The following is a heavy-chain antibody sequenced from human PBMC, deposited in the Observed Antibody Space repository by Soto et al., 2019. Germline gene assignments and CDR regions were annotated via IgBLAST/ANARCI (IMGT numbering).Heavy chain of an antibody. V-gene: IGHV3-74*01. CDR2: ISNDGRST. CDR1: GLTFSNFR. D-gene: IGHD2-21*02. CDR3: ARDTAGLSY. Sequence: EVQLVESGGGLVQPGGSLRLSCAASGLTFSNFRMHWVRQAPGKGLVWVALISNDGRSTNHADSVKGRFTISRDNAKSTLYLQLNSLRAEDTAVYYCARDTAGLSYWDQGTLVTVSS. J-gene: IGHJ4*02.